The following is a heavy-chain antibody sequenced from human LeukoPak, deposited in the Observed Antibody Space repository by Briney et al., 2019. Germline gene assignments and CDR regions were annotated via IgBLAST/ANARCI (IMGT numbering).Heavy chain of an antibody. CDR3: ASVYSSGNWFDP. CDR1: GGTFSSYA. J-gene: IGHJ5*02. Sequence: ASVKVSCKASGGTFSSYAISWVRQAPGQGPEWMGRIIPILGIANYAQKFQGRVTITADKSTSTAYMELSSLRSEDTAVYYCASVYSSGNWFDPWGQGTLVTVSS. V-gene: IGHV1-69*04. CDR2: IIPILGIA. D-gene: IGHD6-19*01.